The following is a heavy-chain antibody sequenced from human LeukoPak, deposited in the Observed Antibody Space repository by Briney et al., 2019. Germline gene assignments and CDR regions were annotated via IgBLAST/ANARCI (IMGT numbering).Heavy chain of an antibody. CDR1: GGTFSSYA. D-gene: IGHD5-18*01. Sequence: SVKVSCTASGGTFSSYAISWVRQAPGQGLEWMGGIIPIFGTANYAQKFQGRVTITADESTSTAYMELSSLRSEDTAVYYCARVSGEGYSYGYFDYWGQGTLVTVSS. V-gene: IGHV1-69*13. CDR2: IIPIFGTA. J-gene: IGHJ4*02. CDR3: ARVSGEGYSYGYFDY.